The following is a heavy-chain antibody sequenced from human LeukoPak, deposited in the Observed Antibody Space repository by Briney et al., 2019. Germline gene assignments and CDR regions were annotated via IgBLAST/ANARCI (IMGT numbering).Heavy chain of an antibody. CDR1: GYTFTSYY. D-gene: IGHD1-14*01. V-gene: IGHV1-46*01. CDR3: ARLWGLAHRTFYFDC. Sequence: ASVKVSCKASGYTFTSYYMHWVRQAPGQGLEWMGIINPSGGSTSYAQKFQGRVTMTRDMSMSTVYMELSSLRSEDTAVYYCARLWGLAHRTFYFDCWGQGRLVT. J-gene: IGHJ4*02. CDR2: INPSGGST.